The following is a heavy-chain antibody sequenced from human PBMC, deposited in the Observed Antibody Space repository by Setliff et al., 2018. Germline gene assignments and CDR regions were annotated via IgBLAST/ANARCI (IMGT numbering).Heavy chain of an antibody. J-gene: IGHJ4*02. D-gene: IGHD3-22*01. Sequence: GESLKISCKGSGYSFSTYWIGWVRQVPGKGLEWMGIIYPGDSDTRYSPSFQGQVTISADKSISTAYLQWSTLKASDTAMYYCARHVHYYYDSSGYYVDYWGQGTLVTVSS. V-gene: IGHV5-51*01. CDR2: IYPGDSDT. CDR3: ARHVHYYYDSSGYYVDY. CDR1: GYSFSTYW.